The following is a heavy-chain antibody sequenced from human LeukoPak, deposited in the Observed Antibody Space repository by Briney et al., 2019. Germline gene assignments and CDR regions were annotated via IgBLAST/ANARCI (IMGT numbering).Heavy chain of an antibody. CDR2: IIPIFGTA. D-gene: IGHD3-16*01. V-gene: IGHV1-69*13. J-gene: IGHJ6*03. Sequence: SVKVSCKASGGTFSSYAISWVRQAPGQGLEWMGGIIPIFGTANYAQKFQGRVTITADESTSTAYMELSSLRSEDTAVYYCARARMNDYVWGSYEGFHYYYYMDVWGKGTTVTISS. CDR3: ARARMNDYVWGSYEGFHYYYYMDV. CDR1: GGTFSSYA.